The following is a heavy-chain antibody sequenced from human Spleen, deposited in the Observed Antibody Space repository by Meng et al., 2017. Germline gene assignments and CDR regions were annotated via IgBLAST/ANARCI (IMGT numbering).Heavy chain of an antibody. CDR2: IYYSGST. Sequence: GSLRLSCTVSGGSISSSSYYWGWIRQPPGKGLEWIGSIYYSGSTYYNPSLKSRVTISVDTSKNQFSLKLSSVTAADTAVYYCARVGVDTAMGLDYWGQGTLVTVSS. CDR3: ARVGVDTAMGLDY. D-gene: IGHD5-18*01. CDR1: GGSISSSSYY. J-gene: IGHJ4*02. V-gene: IGHV4-39*07.